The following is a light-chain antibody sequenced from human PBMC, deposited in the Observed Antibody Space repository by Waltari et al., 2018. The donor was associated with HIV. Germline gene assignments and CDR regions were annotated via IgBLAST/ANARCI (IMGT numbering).Light chain of an antibody. J-gene: IGKJ3*01. CDR1: QSVSTW. CDR3: QQMNSVS. Sequence: DIQMTQSPSTLSASVGDRVTITCRAMQSVSTWLAWYHQKPGKPPKLVLFKTSSLETGFPARFSGSGSGTEFTLTISDLHPDDFATYYCQQMNSVSFGPGTKVEI. CDR2: KTS. V-gene: IGKV1-5*03.